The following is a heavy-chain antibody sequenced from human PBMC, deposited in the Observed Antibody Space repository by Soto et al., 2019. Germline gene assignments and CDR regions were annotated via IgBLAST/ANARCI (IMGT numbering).Heavy chain of an antibody. CDR1: GFTFSNAW. D-gene: IGHD3-3*01. J-gene: IGHJ6*02. CDR2: IKSKTDGGTT. V-gene: IGHV3-15*01. CDR3: ALLRYYYYYYGMDV. Sequence: VGSLRLSCAASGFTFSNAWMSWVRQAPGKGLEWVGRIKSKTDGGTTDYAAPVKGRFTISRDDSKNTLYLQINSLKTEDTAVYYCALLRYYYYYYGMDVWGQGTTVTVSS.